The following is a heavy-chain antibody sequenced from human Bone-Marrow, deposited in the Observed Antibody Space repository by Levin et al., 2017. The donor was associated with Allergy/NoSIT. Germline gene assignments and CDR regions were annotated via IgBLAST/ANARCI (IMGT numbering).Heavy chain of an antibody. Sequence: GESLKISCKVSGHNLTELSMHWVRQTPGKGLEWMGGVDPDDGEKVYAQMFQGRVTMTEDTPKDTAYMALISLRSDDTAVYYCATDTTMVEGGYFDLWGRGTLVTVSS. V-gene: IGHV1-24*01. J-gene: IGHJ2*01. CDR2: VDPDDGEK. CDR1: GHNLTELS. CDR3: ATDTTMVEGGYFDL. D-gene: IGHD5-18*01.